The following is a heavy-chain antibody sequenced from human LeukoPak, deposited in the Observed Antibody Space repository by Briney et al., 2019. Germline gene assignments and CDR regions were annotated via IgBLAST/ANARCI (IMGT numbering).Heavy chain of an antibody. Sequence: HSGGSLRLSCAASGFTFRNYAMSWVRQAPGKGREWVSGTSGSGGTSYYADYVKGRFTISRDNSKNTLYLQMNSLRAEDTAVYYCARSLGDYGSNARRRGLDYWGQGTLVTVSS. CDR1: GFTFRNYA. CDR2: TSGSGGTS. V-gene: IGHV3-23*01. D-gene: IGHD4-23*01. CDR3: ARSLGDYGSNARRRGLDY. J-gene: IGHJ4*02.